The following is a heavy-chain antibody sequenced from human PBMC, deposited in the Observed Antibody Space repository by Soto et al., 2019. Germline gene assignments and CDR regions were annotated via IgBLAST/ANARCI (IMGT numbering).Heavy chain of an antibody. Sequence: PGWSLRLSCAASGFIFSDYYMTWIRQAPGKGLEWLSCSSNRDRSTYYADSVKDRFVVSKDNAKNLVYLQMNSLRAEDTAVYFCERAWKIEKFGVISMSKGLDVWGQGTTVTVSS. V-gene: IGHV3-11*01. CDR2: SSNRDRST. J-gene: IGHJ6*02. CDR1: GFIFSDYY. CDR3: ERAWKIEKFGVISMSKGLDV. D-gene: IGHD3-3*01.